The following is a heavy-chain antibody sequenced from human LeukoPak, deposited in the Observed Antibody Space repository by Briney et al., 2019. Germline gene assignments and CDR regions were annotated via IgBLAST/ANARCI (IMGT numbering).Heavy chain of an antibody. J-gene: IGHJ4*02. CDR3: VKAAPGKYNCNYLDY. CDR2: IIGTGGSST. CDR1: GYTFSSYA. D-gene: IGHD1-20*01. V-gene: IGHV3-23*01. Sequence: GGSLRHSCAASGYTFSSYAMSWVRRAPGKGLEWVSSIIGTGGSSTYYADSVKGRFTISRDNSKNTLYLHMSSLRAEDTAVYYCVKAAPGKYNCNYLDYWGQGTLVTVSS.